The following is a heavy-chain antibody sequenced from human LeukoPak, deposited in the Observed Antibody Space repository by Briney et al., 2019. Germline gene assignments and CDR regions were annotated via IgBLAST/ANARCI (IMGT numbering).Heavy chain of an antibody. V-gene: IGHV5-51*01. CDR1: GYIFTNYW. J-gene: IGHJ4*02. CDR3: ARRLTAEV. CDR2: IYPGDSDT. Sequence: PGESLKISCKGSGYIFTNYWIGWVRQLPGEGLEWMGIIYPGDSDTRYSPSFQGQVAISADNSINTAYLQWSSLKASDTAIYYCARRLTAEVWGQGTLVTVSS. D-gene: IGHD7-27*01.